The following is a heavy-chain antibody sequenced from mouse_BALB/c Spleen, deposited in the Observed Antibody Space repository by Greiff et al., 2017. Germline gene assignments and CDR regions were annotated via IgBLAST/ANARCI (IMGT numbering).Heavy chain of an antibody. Sequence: VQLQQSGAELVKPGASVKLSCTASGFNIKDSYMHWVQQRPEQGLEWIGRIDPANGNTKYDPKFQGKATITADTSSNTAYLQLSSLTSEDTADYYCALHYYGSHGYFDVWGAGTTVTVSS. CDR2: IDPANGNT. D-gene: IGHD1-2*01. V-gene: IGHV14-3*02. CDR3: ALHYYGSHGYFDV. CDR1: GFNIKDSY. J-gene: IGHJ1*01.